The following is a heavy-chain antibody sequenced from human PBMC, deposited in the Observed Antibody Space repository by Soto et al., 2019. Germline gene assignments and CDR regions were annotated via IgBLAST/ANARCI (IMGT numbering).Heavy chain of an antibody. D-gene: IGHD3-9*01. CDR1: GDSLTSYY. Sequence: QVQLQESGPGLVKPSETLSLTCSVSGDSLTSYYWTWVRQPPGKGLEWIGHIYYTGKTNYNPSLKSRVTISMDLSKNQFSLDLRSLTAADTAVYYCARIILTGYYGLEPWGQGTLVIVSA. CDR2: IYYTGKT. J-gene: IGHJ5*02. CDR3: ARIILTGYYGLEP. V-gene: IGHV4-59*01.